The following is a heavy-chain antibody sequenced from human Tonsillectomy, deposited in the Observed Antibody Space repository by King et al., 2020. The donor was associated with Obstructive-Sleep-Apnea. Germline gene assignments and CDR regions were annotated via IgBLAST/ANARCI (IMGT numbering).Heavy chain of an antibody. CDR1: GYTFTSYW. J-gene: IGHJ6*02. CDR2: IYPRDSDT. D-gene: IGHD2-15*01. CDR3: ARHGEPGYCSGDTCYDYFYGMDV. V-gene: IGHV5-51*01. Sequence: VQLVQSGAEVKKPGESLKISCKCSGYTFTSYWIGWVRQMPGKGLEWMGIIYPRDSDTKYSPSFQGQVTISVDKSISTPYLQWSSLKASDTAMYYCARHGEPGYCSGDTCYDYFYGMDVWGQGTTVTVSS.